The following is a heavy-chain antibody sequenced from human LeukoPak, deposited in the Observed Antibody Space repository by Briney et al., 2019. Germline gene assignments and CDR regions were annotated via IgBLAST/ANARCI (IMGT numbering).Heavy chain of an antibody. V-gene: IGHV3-11*01. J-gene: IGHJ4*02. CDR3: ARVGLGTLLDY. CDR2: ISRGGSTI. Sequence: GGSLRLSCAASGFTFNDYYMSWIRQAPGKGLEWVSYISRGGSTIYYADSVKGRFTISRDNAKNSLYLQMNSLRADDTAVYYCARVGLGTLLDYWGQGTLVTVCS. CDR1: GFTFNDYY. D-gene: IGHD4-23*01.